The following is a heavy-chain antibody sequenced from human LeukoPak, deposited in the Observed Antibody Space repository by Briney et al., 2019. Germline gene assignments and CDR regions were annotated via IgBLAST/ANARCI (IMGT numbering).Heavy chain of an antibody. D-gene: IGHD1-26*01. CDR1: GFTFSGSA. J-gene: IGHJ4*02. V-gene: IGHV3-73*01. Sequence: GGSLRLSCAASGFTFSGSAMHWVRQASGKGLEWVGRIRSKANSYATAYAASVKGRFTISRDDSKNTAYLQMNSLKTEDTAVYYCTCRIMGARFDYWGQGTLVTVSS. CDR3: TCRIMGARFDY. CDR2: IRSKANSYAT.